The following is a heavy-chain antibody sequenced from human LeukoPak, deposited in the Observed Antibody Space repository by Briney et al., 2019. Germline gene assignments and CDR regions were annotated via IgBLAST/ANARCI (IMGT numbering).Heavy chain of an antibody. CDR1: GYTFTSYD. CDR2: MNPNSGNT. V-gene: IGHV1-8*03. Sequence: GASVKVSCKASGYTFTSYDINWVRQATGQGLEWMGWMNPNSGNTGYAQKFQGRVTITRSTSISTAYMELSSLRSEDTAVYYCARLLWFGESSFDPWGQGTLVTISS. CDR3: ARLLWFGESSFDP. D-gene: IGHD3-10*01. J-gene: IGHJ5*02.